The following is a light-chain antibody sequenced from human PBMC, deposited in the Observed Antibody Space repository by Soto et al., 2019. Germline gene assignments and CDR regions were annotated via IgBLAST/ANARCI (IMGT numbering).Light chain of an antibody. V-gene: IGKV3-20*01. J-gene: IGKJ2*01. Sequence: EIVLTQWLDTLSVSPGERTTLSCRATQSVTSNHVAWYQQKPGQAPRLLIYGVSSRATGIPDRFSGSGSGTDFTPTISRVEPEDFAVYYCQHFGNSLYTFGQGTKVDIK. CDR2: GVS. CDR3: QHFGNSLYT. CDR1: QSVTSNH.